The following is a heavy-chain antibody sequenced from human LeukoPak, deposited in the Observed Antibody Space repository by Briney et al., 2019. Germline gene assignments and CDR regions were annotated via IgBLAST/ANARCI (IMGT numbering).Heavy chain of an antibody. CDR1: GFIGSNNY. Sequence: GGSLRLSCAASGFIGSNNYMSWVRQAPGKGLEWVAVIYSGGSTDYADSVKGRFTISRDNAKNSLYLQMNSLRDEDSAVYYCARDQGIFDYWGQGTLVTVSS. CDR2: IYSGGST. J-gene: IGHJ4*02. V-gene: IGHV3-53*01. CDR3: ARDQGIFDY.